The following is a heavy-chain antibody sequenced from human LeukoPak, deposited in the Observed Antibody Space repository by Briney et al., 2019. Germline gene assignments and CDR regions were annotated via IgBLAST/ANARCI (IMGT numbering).Heavy chain of an antibody. CDR2: IIPIFGTA. V-gene: IGHV1-69*05. D-gene: IGHD4-11*01. J-gene: IGHJ4*02. CDR3: ARSSNPWIYYFDY. CDR1: GGTFSSYA. Sequence: GASVKVSCKASGGTFSSYAISWVRQAPGQALEWMGRIIPIFGTANYAQKFQGRVTITTDESTSTAYMELSSLRPEDTAVYYCARSSNPWIYYFDYWGQGTLVTVSS.